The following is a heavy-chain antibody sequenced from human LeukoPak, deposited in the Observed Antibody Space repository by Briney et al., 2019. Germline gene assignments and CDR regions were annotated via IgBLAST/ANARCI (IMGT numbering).Heavy chain of an antibody. J-gene: IGHJ4*02. Sequence: PSETLSLTCAVYGGSFSGYYWSWIRQPPGKGLEWIGEINHSGSTNYNPSLKSRVTISVDTSKNQFSLKLSSVTAADTAVYYCARFVPDDYGDVYGYWGQGTRVTVSS. D-gene: IGHD4-17*01. CDR3: ARFVPDDYGDVYGY. CDR2: INHSGST. CDR1: GGSFSGYY. V-gene: IGHV4-34*01.